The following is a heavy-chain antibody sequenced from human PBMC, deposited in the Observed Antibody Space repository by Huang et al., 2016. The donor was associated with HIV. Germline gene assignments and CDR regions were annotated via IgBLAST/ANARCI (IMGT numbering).Heavy chain of an antibody. CDR2: VNPNTDNP. CDR3: ARDSGYYRYFDY. D-gene: IGHD3-22*01. J-gene: IGHJ4*02. Sequence: QVQLVQSGSELKKPGASVKVSCKVSGYTFTDYQISWVRQAPGQGLEWMGGVNPNTDNPSYAQGFTGRFFFSLDTSVSTAYLQISSLKAEDTAVYFCARDSGYYRYFDYWGQGTLVTVSS. CDR1: GYTFTDYQ. V-gene: IGHV7-4-1*02.